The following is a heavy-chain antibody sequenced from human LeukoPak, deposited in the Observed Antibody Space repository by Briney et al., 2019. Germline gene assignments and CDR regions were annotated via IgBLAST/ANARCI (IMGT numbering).Heavy chain of an antibody. CDR2: ISSSSSYI. J-gene: IGHJ3*02. Sequence: GGSLRLSCAASGFTFSSYSMNWVRQAPGKGLEWVSSISSSSSYIYYADSVKGRFTISRDNAKNSLYLQMNSLSVEDTAVYYCATYGASVESFDIWGQGTLVTVSS. V-gene: IGHV3-21*01. D-gene: IGHD4-17*01. CDR3: ATYGASVESFDI. CDR1: GFTFSSYS.